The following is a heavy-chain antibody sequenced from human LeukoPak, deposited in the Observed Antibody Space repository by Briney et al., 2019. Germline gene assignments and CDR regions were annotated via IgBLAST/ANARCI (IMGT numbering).Heavy chain of an antibody. D-gene: IGHD2-2*01. CDR2: IKEDGSEK. J-gene: IGHJ1*01. CDR3: ARPPRYCSSTSCYPIYFQH. CDR1: GFTFSSYW. Sequence: GGSLRLSCAASGFTFSSYWMSWVRQAPGKGLEWVANIKEDGSEKYYVDCVKGRFTISRDNAKNSLYLQMNSLRAEDTAVYYCARPPRYCSSTSCYPIYFQHWGQGTLVTVSS. V-gene: IGHV3-7*03.